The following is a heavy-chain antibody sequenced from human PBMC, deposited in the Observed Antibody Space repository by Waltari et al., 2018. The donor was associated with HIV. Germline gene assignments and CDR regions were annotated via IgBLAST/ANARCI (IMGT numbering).Heavy chain of an antibody. D-gene: IGHD4-4*01. V-gene: IGHV4-39*01. Sequence: QLQLQESGPGLVKSSETLSLTCTVSGCSMTSRSYSWGWIRQPPGKGLEWIGSMSYSGSTYQNSSLRSRLTISVDTSKNQFSLKLTSVTAADTAVYYCARSFSGYSNYFDPWGQGTLVTVSS. CDR2: MSYSGST. J-gene: IGHJ5*02. CDR1: GCSMTSRSYS. CDR3: ARSFSGYSNYFDP.